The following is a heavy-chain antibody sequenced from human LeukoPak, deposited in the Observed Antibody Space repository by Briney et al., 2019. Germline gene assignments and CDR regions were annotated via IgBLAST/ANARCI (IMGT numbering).Heavy chain of an antibody. CDR3: ARVLGVYGSGSYYFDY. CDR2: ISGTSSYT. Sequence: GGSLRLSCAASGFTFSSYSMSWVRQAPGKGLEWVSYISGTSSYTTYADSVKGRFTISRDDAKNSLYLQMNSLRAEDTAVYYCARVLGVYGSGSYYFDYWGQGTLVTVSS. V-gene: IGHV3-21*05. J-gene: IGHJ4*02. D-gene: IGHD3-10*01. CDR1: GFTFSSYS.